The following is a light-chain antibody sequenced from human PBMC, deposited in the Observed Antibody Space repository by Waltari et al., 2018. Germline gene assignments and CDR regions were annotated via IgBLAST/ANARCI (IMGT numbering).Light chain of an antibody. J-gene: IGLJ3*02. CDR2: NSD. Sequence: QSVLTQPPSMSGTPGQRVTISCSGSSSNIGTNYLCWYQQLPGTAPKLLIYNSDQRPSGVPDRFSGSTSGTSASLAISGLRSEDDGDYYCAAWDDSVTGEVFGGGTRLTVL. CDR1: SSNIGTNY. V-gene: IGLV1-47*01. CDR3: AAWDDSVTGEV.